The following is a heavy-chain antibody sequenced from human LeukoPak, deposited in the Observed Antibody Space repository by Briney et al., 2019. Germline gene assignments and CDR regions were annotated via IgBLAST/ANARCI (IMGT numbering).Heavy chain of an antibody. CDR1: GYTFTGYY. J-gene: IGHJ4*02. V-gene: IGHV1-2*02. CDR2: INPNSGGT. D-gene: IGHD4-23*01. Sequence: ASVKVSCKASGYTFTGYYMHWVRQAPGQGLEWMGWINPNSGGTNYAQKFQGRVTMTRDTSISTAYMELSRLRSDDTAVYYCARVKGPYGGKGEQEFDYWGQGTLVTVSS. CDR3: ARVKGPYGGKGEQEFDY.